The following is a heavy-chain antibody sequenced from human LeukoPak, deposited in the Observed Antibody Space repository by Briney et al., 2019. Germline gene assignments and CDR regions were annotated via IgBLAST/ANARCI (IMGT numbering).Heavy chain of an antibody. V-gene: IGHV4-59*01. CDR2: ISYSGST. CDR1: GGSINSYF. Sequence: PSETLSLTCTVFGGSINSYFWTWIRQPPGRGLEWIGYISYSGSTNYNPSLKSRVTISVDTSKNQFSLTLSSVTAADTAVYYCARTWKTTVTNWGQGTLVTVSS. J-gene: IGHJ4*02. CDR3: ARTWKTTVTN. D-gene: IGHD4-17*01.